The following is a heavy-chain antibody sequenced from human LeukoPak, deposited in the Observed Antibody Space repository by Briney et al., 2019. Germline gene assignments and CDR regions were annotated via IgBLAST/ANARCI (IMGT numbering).Heavy chain of an antibody. CDR1: GGSISYSNNY. D-gene: IGHD3-9*01. CDR3: ARDTRVSNILTRYSIH. CDR2: TYYSGST. Sequence: KPSETLSLTCTVSGGSISYSNNYWGWIRQPPGKGLEYMGSTYYSGSTYYNPSLKSRVVMSVDTSKNQFSLRLTSVTAADTAMYYCARDTRVSNILTRYSIHWGQGILVTVSS. J-gene: IGHJ4*02. V-gene: IGHV4-39*07.